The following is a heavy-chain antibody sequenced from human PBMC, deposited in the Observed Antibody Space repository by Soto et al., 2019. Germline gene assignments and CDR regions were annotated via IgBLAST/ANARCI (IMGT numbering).Heavy chain of an antibody. V-gene: IGHV3-33*01. J-gene: IGHJ3*02. Sequence: GGSLRLSCAASGFTFSSYGMHWVRQAPGKGLEWVAVIWYDGSNKYYADSVKGRFTISRDNSKNTLYLQMNSLRAEDTAVYYCVRDEPQVEPDSNWNYGEDAFDIWGQGTMVTVSS. CDR2: IWYDGSNK. D-gene: IGHD1-7*01. CDR1: GFTFSSYG. CDR3: VRDEPQVEPDSNWNYGEDAFDI.